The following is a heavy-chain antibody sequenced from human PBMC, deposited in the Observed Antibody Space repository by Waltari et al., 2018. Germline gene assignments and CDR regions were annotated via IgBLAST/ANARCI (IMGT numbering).Heavy chain of an antibody. J-gene: IGHJ4*02. CDR3: ARDPRNDFWSGYSHFDY. V-gene: IGHV4-39*07. Sequence: QLQLQESGPGLVKPSETLSLTCTVSGGSISSSSYYWGWLRQPPGKGLEWIGSIYYSGSTYYNPSLKSRVTISVDTSKNKFSLKLSSVTAADTAVYYCARDPRNDFWSGYSHFDYWGQGTLVTVSS. CDR2: IYYSGST. CDR1: GGSISSSSYY. D-gene: IGHD3-3*01.